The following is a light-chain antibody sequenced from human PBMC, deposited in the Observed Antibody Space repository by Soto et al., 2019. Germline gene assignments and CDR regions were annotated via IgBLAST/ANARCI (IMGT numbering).Light chain of an antibody. CDR2: DVS. CDR3: SSYTSATTYV. CDR1: SSDVGAYNY. V-gene: IGLV2-14*03. Sequence: QSALTQPASVSGSPGQSITISCTGTSSDVGAYNYDSWYQQHHPGEAPKLIFYDVSHRPSGVSNRFSGSKSGNTASLTISGLQTEDEADYYCSSYTSATTYVFGTGTKVTVL. J-gene: IGLJ1*01.